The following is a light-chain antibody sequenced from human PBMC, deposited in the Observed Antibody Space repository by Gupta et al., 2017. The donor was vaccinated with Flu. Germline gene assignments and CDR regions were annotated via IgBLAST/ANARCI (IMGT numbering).Light chain of an antibody. Sequence: VSGSPGQSITISCTGTSSDVGGYNYVSWYQHHPGNAPKLMIYEVSNRPSGVSNRFSGSKSGNTASLTISGLQAEDEADYYCSADTSSSTLVFGGGTKLTVL. CDR3: SADTSSSTLV. CDR1: SSDVGGYNY. J-gene: IGLJ2*01. CDR2: EVS. V-gene: IGLV2-14*01.